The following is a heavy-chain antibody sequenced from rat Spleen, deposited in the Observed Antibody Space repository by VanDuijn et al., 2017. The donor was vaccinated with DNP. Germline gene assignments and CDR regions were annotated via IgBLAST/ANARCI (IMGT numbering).Heavy chain of an antibody. V-gene: IGHV5S10*01. Sequence: EVQLVESGGGLVQSGRSLKVSCAASGFTFSDYNMAWVRQAPKKGLEWVATITYDGSRTYYRDSVKGRFTISRDNAKSTLYLQMDSLRSEDTATYYCARYSRGAMDAWGQGTSVTVSS. J-gene: IGHJ4*01. CDR2: ITYDGSRT. CDR1: GFTFSDYN. D-gene: IGHD1-11*01. CDR3: ARYSRGAMDA.